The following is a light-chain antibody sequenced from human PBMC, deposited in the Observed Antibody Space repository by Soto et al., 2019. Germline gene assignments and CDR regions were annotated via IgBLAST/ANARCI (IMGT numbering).Light chain of an antibody. CDR3: QQRLNWPRT. CDR2: DAS. Sequence: EIVLTQSPATLSLSPGERATLSCRASQSVSTYLAWYQQKHGQAPRLLIYDASDRATGIPARFSGSGSGTDFTLTISSLEPEDFAVYYCQQRLNWPRTFGQGTKVEIK. CDR1: QSVSTY. V-gene: IGKV3-11*01. J-gene: IGKJ1*01.